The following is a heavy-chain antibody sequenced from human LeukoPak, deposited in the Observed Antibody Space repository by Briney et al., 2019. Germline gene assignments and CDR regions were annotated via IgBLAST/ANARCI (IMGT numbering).Heavy chain of an antibody. CDR1: GGSFSGYY. J-gene: IGHJ4*02. Sequence: PSETLSLTCAVYGGSFSGYYWSWIRQPPGKGLEWIGEINHSGSTNYNPSLKSRVTISVDTSKNQFSLKLSSVTAADTAVYYCARLRGSGSYYKRGFDYWGQGTLVTVSS. V-gene: IGHV4-34*01. CDR3: ARLRGSGSYYKRGFDY. D-gene: IGHD3-10*01. CDR2: INHSGST.